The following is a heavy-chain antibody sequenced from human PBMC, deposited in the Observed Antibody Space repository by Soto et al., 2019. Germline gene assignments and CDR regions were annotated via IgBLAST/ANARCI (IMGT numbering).Heavy chain of an antibody. Sequence: QVQLVESGGGVVQPGRSLRLSCAASGFTFSSYGMHWVRQAPGKGLEWVAVIWYDGSNKYYADSVKGRFTISRDNSKNTLYLQLNSLRAEDRAVYYCAREGRVRELVPYYYDGMDVWGRGTTVTVSS. CDR2: IWYDGSNK. CDR1: GFTFSSYG. V-gene: IGHV3-33*01. CDR3: AREGRVRELVPYYYDGMDV. J-gene: IGHJ6*02. D-gene: IGHD6-6*01.